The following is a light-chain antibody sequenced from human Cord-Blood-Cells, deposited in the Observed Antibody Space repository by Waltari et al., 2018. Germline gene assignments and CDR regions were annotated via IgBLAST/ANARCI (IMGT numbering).Light chain of an antibody. CDR3: QQSYSTLWT. CDR1: QSISSY. CDR2: AAS. J-gene: IGKJ2*02. V-gene: IGKV1-39*01. Sequence: DIQMTQSPSSLSASVGDRVTITCRASQSISSYLNWYQQKPGKAPKLLIYAASSLQSGVPSRFSGSGSGTDFTLTISSLQPEDFATYYCQQSYSTLWTFGRGTKLEIK.